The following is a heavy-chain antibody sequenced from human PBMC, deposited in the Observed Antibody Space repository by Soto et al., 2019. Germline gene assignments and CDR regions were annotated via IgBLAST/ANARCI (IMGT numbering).Heavy chain of an antibody. J-gene: IGHJ4*02. CDR2: INSDGSRT. CDR3: ANVGRFGNFY. CDR1: GFTFSNYW. D-gene: IGHD4-4*01. V-gene: IGHV3-74*01. Sequence: GGSLRLSCAASGFTFSNYWMHWVRQAPGKGLVWVSRINSDGSRTTYADSVKGRFTISRDNAKNTMYLQMNSLRAEDTAVYFCANVGRFGNFYWGPGTLVTVS.